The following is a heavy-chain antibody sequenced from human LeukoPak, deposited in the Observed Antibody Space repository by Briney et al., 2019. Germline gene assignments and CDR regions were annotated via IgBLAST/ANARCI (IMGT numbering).Heavy chain of an antibody. CDR1: GYTFTSYG. Sequence: ASAKVSCKASGYTFTSYGITWVRQAPGQGLEWMGIINPSGGSTSYAQKFQGRVTMTRDMSTSTVYMELSSLRSEDTAVYYCARDLRSDSSGYYPYNWFDPWGQGTLVTVSS. D-gene: IGHD3-22*01. CDR3: ARDLRSDSSGYYPYNWFDP. V-gene: IGHV1-46*01. J-gene: IGHJ5*02. CDR2: INPSGGST.